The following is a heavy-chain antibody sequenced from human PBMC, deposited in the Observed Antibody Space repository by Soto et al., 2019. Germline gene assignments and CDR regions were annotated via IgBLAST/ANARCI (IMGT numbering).Heavy chain of an antibody. CDR3: ARPPFPGCINGVCYPCDH. Sequence: QVQLVQSGAEVKKPGASVKVSCKASGYTFTHYYIHWVRQAPGQGLEWMGMINPSGGSTDYAQKFQGRLTMTTDTSTTTVYKELSSLRSDDTAVYYCARPPFPGCINGVCYPCDHWGQGTLVTVSS. CDR2: INPSGGST. CDR1: GYTFTHYY. V-gene: IGHV1-46*01. D-gene: IGHD2-8*01. J-gene: IGHJ4*02.